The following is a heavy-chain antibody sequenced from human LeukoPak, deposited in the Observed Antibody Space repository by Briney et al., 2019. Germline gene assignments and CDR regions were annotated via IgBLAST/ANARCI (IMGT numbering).Heavy chain of an antibody. J-gene: IGHJ6*02. CDR1: GYTFTDYH. V-gene: IGHV1-2*02. CDR2: INPNSDGT. CDR3: ARVIGIVGATGIHYYYGMDV. D-gene: IGHD1-26*01. Sequence: ASVKVSCKASGYTFTDYHIHWVRQAPGQGLEWMGWINPNSDGTNYAQKFQGRVTMTRDTSISTAYMELSRLRSDDTAVYYCARVIGIVGATGIHYYYGMDVWGQGTTVTVSS.